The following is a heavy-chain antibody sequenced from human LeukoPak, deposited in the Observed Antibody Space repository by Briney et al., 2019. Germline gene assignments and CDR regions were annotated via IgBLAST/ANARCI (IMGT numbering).Heavy chain of an antibody. CDR2: ISSTSSYI. CDR3: ATVIVVGNYLDACNV. D-gene: IGHD2-21*01. CDR1: GFTFSSYA. V-gene: IGHV3-21*06. J-gene: IGHJ3*01. Sequence: GGSLSLSRAAPGFTFSSYAMNWVRQAPGKGLEWVSSISSTSSYIFYAASVRGRFTISRDNAKTSLYLQMSSLRVEDTAVYFCATVIVVGNYLDACNVWGQGTMVTVSS.